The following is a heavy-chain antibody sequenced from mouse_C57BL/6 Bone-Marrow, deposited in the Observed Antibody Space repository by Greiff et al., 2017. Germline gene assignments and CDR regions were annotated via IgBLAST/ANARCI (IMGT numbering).Heavy chain of an antibody. D-gene: IGHD1-1*01. Sequence: QVHVKQSGAELAKPGASVKLSCKASGYTFTSYWMHWVKQRPGQGLEWIGYINPSSGYTKYNQKFKDKATLTADKSSSTAYMQLSSLTYEDSAVYYCAITTVVAPPDYWGQGTTLTVSS. CDR1: GYTFTSYW. J-gene: IGHJ2*01. V-gene: IGHV1-7*01. CDR2: INPSSGYT. CDR3: AITTVVAPPDY.